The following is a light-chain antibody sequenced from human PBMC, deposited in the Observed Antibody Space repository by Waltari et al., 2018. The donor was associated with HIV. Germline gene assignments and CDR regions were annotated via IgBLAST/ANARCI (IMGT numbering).Light chain of an antibody. CDR3: QSYDSNLSGL. CDR2: GNS. Sequence: QSELTQPPSVSAAPGQRVTIPCTGSSPNIRAGYDVPRYQQVPGRAPKVVIYGNSNRPSGVPDRFSGSKSGSSASLVITGLQSEDEADYYCQSYDSNLSGLFGGGTKVTVL. V-gene: IGLV1-40*01. J-gene: IGLJ2*01. CDR1: SPNIRAGYD.